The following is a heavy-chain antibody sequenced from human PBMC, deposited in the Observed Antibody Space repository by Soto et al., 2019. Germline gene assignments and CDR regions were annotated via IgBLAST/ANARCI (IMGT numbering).Heavy chain of an antibody. J-gene: IGHJ6*02. Sequence: GASVKVSCKASGYSFTSFGVNWVRQAPGQGLEWMGWVNAYNGNTNYAQKFQGRVTLTADTSTSTAYMEVGSLRSDDTAVYYCARSASGTYSQGYNFYVMEVWGPGTTVTVSS. V-gene: IGHV1-18*01. CDR3: ARSASGTYSQGYNFYVMEV. CDR1: GYSFTSFG. CDR2: VNAYNGNT. D-gene: IGHD3-10*01.